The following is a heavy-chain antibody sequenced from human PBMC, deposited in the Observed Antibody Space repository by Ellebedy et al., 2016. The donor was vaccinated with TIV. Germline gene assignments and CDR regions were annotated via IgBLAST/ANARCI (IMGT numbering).Heavy chain of an antibody. D-gene: IGHD3-16*02. CDR1: GGSFRGYY. CDR2: INHSGST. Sequence: MPSETLSLTCAVYGGSFRGYYWSWIRQPPGKGLEWIGEINHSGSTNYNPSLKSRVTISVDTYKNQFSLKLSSVTAADTAVYYCARARTYYDYVWGSYRYSYVDYWGQGTLVTVSS. J-gene: IGHJ4*02. CDR3: ARARTYYDYVWGSYRYSYVDY. V-gene: IGHV4-34*01.